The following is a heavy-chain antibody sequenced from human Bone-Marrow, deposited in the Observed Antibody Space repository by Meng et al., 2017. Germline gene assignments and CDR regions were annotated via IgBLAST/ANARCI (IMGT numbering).Heavy chain of an antibody. CDR1: GFTFSSYW. J-gene: IGHJ4*02. CDR3: ATSSAAAGND. V-gene: IGHV3-7*01. CDR2: INQGGSEK. D-gene: IGHD6-13*01. Sequence: GESLKISCAASGFTFSSYWMSWVRQAPGKGLEWVANINQGGSEKYYLDSVKGRFTISRDNAKSSVFLQMNSLTAEDTGVYYCATSSAAAGNDWGRGTLVTVSS.